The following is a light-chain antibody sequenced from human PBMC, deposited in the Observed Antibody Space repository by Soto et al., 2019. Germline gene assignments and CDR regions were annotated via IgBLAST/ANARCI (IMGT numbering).Light chain of an antibody. J-gene: IGKJ4*01. CDR3: RQYDNLQALT. CDR2: DAS. Sequence: DIQMTQSPSSLSASVGDRVTITCQASQDISNYLNWYQQKPGKAPKLLIYDASNLETGVPSRFSGSGSGTDFTFTISSLQPEDIATYYCRQYDNLQALTFGGGTKVEIK. V-gene: IGKV1-33*01. CDR1: QDISNY.